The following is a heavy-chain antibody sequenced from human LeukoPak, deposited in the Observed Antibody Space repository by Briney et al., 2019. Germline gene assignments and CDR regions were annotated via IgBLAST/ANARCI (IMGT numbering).Heavy chain of an antibody. CDR2: IYNNANT. CDR1: GDSISKDYYC. Sequence: SETLSLTCTVSGDSISKDYYCWAWIRQPPGKGLEWIGTIYNNANTYYNPPLESRVTMSVDTSKNQISLTLTSVTAADTAVYYCARDHIDGFNPNNWFDPWGQGTLVTVSS. V-gene: IGHV4-39*07. J-gene: IGHJ5*02. CDR3: ARDHIDGFNPNNWFDP. D-gene: IGHD5-24*01.